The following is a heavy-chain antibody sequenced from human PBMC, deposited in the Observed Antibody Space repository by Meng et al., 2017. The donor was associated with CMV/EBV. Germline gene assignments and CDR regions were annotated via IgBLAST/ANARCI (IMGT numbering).Heavy chain of an antibody. D-gene: IGHD2-2*01. CDR3: ARVGRTSCYDY. V-gene: IGHV4-30-4*08. CDR1: GGSISSGDYY. CDR2: IYYSGST. Sequence: QVQLPGAGPGLVKPSQALSLTCTVSGGSISSGDYYWSWTRQPPGKGLEWIGYIYYSGSTYYNPSLKSRVTISVDTSKNQFSLKLSSVTAADTAVYYCARVGRTSCYDYWGQGTLVTVSS. J-gene: IGHJ4*02.